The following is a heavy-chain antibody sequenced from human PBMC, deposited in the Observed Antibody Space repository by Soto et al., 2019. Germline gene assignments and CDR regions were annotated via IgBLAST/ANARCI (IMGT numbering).Heavy chain of an antibody. CDR3: AKRPASIITFDY. CDR1: GFTFSNYA. Sequence: GGSLRLSCAASGFTFSNYAMSWVRQAPGKGLEWVSTISGNGGSTYYADSVKGRFTISRDNSKNMQFLQINSLRDDDSAVYYCAKRPASIITFDYWGQGTPVTVSS. D-gene: IGHD2-2*01. CDR2: ISGNGGST. J-gene: IGHJ4*02. V-gene: IGHV3-23*01.